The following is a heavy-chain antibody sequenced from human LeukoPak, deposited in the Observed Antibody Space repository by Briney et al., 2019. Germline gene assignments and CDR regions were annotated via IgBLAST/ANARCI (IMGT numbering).Heavy chain of an antibody. Sequence: VKVSCKASGYTFTSYGISWVRQAPGQGLEWMGWISAYNGNTNYAQKLQGRVTMTTDTSTSTAYMELRSLRSDDPAVYYCARRTGYSRSGTPNLYYYGMDVWGQGTTVTVSS. CDR2: ISAYNGNT. CDR1: GYTFTSYG. CDR3: ARRTGYSRSGTPNLYYYGMDV. V-gene: IGHV1-18*01. D-gene: IGHD6-13*01. J-gene: IGHJ6*02.